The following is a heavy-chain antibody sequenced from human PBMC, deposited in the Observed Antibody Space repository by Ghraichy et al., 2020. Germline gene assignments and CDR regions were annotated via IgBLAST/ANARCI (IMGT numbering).Heavy chain of an antibody. CDR3: ASDLGYRPATINYEAFDI. Sequence: GGSLRLSCAASGFTFSGYWMTWVRQAPGKGLEWVANINKDGSQKNYVDSVKGRFTISRDNAKNSLYLQVNSLRAEDTAVYYCASDLGYRPATINYEAFDIWGQGTMVTVSS. CDR2: INKDGSQK. V-gene: IGHV3-7*01. J-gene: IGHJ3*02. CDR1: GFTFSGYW. D-gene: IGHD5-24*01.